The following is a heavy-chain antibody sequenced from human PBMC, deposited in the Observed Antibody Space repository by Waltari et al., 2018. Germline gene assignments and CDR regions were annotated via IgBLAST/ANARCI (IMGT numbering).Heavy chain of an antibody. D-gene: IGHD3-3*01. J-gene: IGHJ4*02. CDR1: GFTFSSYA. V-gene: IGHV3-23*01. CDR2: VDGSGDST. Sequence: EVQLLESGGGLAQPGGSLRLSCAASGFTFSSYARNWVRQAPGKGLEWGAGVDGSGDSTYHADAVKGRFTISRDNSKNMLYLQMNSLRAEDTAVYYCAKPIGLLYLQPFDYWGQGTLVTVSS. CDR3: AKPIGLLYLQPFDY.